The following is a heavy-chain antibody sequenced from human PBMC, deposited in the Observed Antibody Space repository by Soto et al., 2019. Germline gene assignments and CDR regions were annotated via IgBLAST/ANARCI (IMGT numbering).Heavy chain of an antibody. CDR2: IYYSGST. V-gene: IGHV4-39*01. CDR3: ASPGTTGPTEARVNLGY. J-gene: IGHJ4*02. D-gene: IGHD1-1*01. Sequence: QLQLQELGPGLVKPSETLSLTCTVSGGSISSSSYYWGWIRQPPGKGLEWIGSIYYSGSTYYNPSLKSRVTISVDTSKNQFSLKLSSVTAADTAVYYCASPGTTGPTEARVNLGYWGQGTLVTVSS. CDR1: GGSISSSSYY.